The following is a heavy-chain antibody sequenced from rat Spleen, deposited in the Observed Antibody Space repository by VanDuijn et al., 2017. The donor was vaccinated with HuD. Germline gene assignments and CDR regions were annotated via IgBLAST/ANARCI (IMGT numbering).Heavy chain of an antibody. Sequence: EVQLMESGGGLVQPGRSLKLSCAASGFTFSDYNMAWVRQAPKKGLEWVATISTGGDDTYNRHSVKGRFTISRDDAKKHQYLQMDSLRSEDTAIYYCTRQRGDGAYHGGLDYWGQGVMVTVSS. J-gene: IGHJ2*01. V-gene: IGHV5S13*01. CDR1: GFTFSDYN. CDR2: ISTGGDDT. CDR3: TRQRGDGAYHGGLDY. D-gene: IGHD1-12*01.